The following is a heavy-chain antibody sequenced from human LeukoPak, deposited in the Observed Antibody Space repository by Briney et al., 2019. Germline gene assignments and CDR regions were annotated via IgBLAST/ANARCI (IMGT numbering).Heavy chain of an antibody. D-gene: IGHD6-13*01. CDR2: IYYSGST. Sequence: SEALSLTCTVSGGSIGSYYWSWIRQPPGKGLEWIGYIYYSGSTNYNPSLKSRVTISVDTSKNQFSLKLSSVTAADTAVYYCAGYSSSWEGYYFDYWGQGTLVTVSS. CDR1: GGSIGSYY. CDR3: AGYSSSWEGYYFDY. V-gene: IGHV4-59*01. J-gene: IGHJ4*02.